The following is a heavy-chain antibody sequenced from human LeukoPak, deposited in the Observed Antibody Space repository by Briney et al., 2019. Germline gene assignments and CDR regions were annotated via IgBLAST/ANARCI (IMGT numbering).Heavy chain of an antibody. J-gene: IGHJ2*01. CDR2: INHSGST. CDR3: ARGRRSRRRHDYAVRWYFDL. CDR1: GGSFSGYY. D-gene: IGHD4-17*01. Sequence: SETLSLTCAVYGGSFSGYYWSWIRQPPGKGLEWIGEINHSGSTNYNPSLKSRVTISVDTSKNQFSLKLSSVTAADTAVYYCARGRRSRRRHDYAVRWYFDLWGRGTLVTVSS. V-gene: IGHV4-34*01.